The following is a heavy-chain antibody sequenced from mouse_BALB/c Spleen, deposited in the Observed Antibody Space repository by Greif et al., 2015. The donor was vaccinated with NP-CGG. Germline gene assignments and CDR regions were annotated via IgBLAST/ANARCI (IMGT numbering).Heavy chain of an antibody. J-gene: IGHJ2*01. CDR2: ISSGGSYT. CDR1: GFTFSSYA. D-gene: IGHD2-1*01. Sequence: EVQRVESGGGLVKPGGSLKLSCAASGFTFSSYAMSWVRQTPEKRLEWVATISSGGSYTYYPDSVKGRFTISRDNAKNTLYLQMSSLRSEDTAMYYCARGGGNSDFDYWGQGTTLTVSS. CDR3: ARGGGNSDFDY. V-gene: IGHV5-9-3*01.